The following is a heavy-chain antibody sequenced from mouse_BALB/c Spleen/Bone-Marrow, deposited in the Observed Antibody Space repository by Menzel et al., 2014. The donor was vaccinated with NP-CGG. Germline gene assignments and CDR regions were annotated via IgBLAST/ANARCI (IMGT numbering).Heavy chain of an antibody. CDR2: INPGSGGT. J-gene: IGHJ4*01. CDR1: GYAFTNYL. Sequence: VKLMESGAELVRPGTSVKVSCKASGYAFTNYLIEWVKQRPGQGLEWIGVINPGSGGTNYNVKFKAKAALTADKSSSTAYMQLSSLTSDDSAVYFCARCLTGTSAMDYWGQGTSVTVSS. V-gene: IGHV1-54*01. D-gene: IGHD4-1*01. CDR3: ARCLTGTSAMDY.